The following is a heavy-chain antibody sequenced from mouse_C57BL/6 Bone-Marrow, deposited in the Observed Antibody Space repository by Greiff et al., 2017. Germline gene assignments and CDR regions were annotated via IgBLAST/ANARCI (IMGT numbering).Heavy chain of an antibody. Sequence: VQLQQSGPGLVQPSQSLSITCAVSGFSLTSYGVHWVRQSPGKGLEWLGVIWSGGSTDYNAAFISRLRIRKDNSKSQFLFKMNSLQADDTAIYYCARNVAGDYFGYWRQGTTLTVSS. V-gene: IGHV2-2*01. CDR2: IWSGGST. J-gene: IGHJ2*01. CDR3: ARNVAGDYFGY. CDR1: GFSLTSYG. D-gene: IGHD1-1*01.